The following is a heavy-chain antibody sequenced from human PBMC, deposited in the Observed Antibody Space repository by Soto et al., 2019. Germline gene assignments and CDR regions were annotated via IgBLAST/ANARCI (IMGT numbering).Heavy chain of an antibody. V-gene: IGHV3-48*02. J-gene: IGHJ4*02. D-gene: IGHD3-16*01. CDR1: GFTFSSYS. CDR2: ISSSSSTI. Sequence: EVQLVESGGGLVQPGGSLGLSCAASGFTFSSYSMNWVRQAPGKGLEWVSYISSSSSTIYYADSVKGRFTISRDNAKNSLYLQMNSLRDEDTAVYYCARVSTLWAPDLGYWGQGTLVTVSS. CDR3: ARVSTLWAPDLGY.